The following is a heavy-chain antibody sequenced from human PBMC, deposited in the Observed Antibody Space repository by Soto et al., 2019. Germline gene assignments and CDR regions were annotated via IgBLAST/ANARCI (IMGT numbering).Heavy chain of an antibody. V-gene: IGHV6-1*01. J-gene: IGHJ3*02. CDR3: ARTRDGYNYGDAFDI. CDR2: TYYRSKWYN. Sequence: QTLSLPSAISGDSVSSNSAACNLIRQSPSRGLEWLGRTYYRSKWYNDYAVSVKSRITINPDTSKNQFSLQLNSVTPEDTAVYYCARTRDGYNYGDAFDIWGQGTMVTVSS. CDR1: GDSVSSNSAA. D-gene: IGHD5-12*01.